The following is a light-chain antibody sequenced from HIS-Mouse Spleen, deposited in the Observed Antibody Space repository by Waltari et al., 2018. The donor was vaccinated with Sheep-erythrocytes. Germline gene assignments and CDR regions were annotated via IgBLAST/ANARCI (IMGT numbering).Light chain of an antibody. J-gene: IGLJ1*01. CDR2: AVS. CDR1: SSDVGGYNY. Sequence: QSALTQPRSVSGSPGQSVTISCTGTSSDVGGYNYVSWYQQHPGKAPTLMIYAVSNRPSGVPYRFAGSKSGNTAALTISGLQAEDEADYYCCSYAGSYNHVFATGTKVTVL. V-gene: IGLV2-11*01. CDR3: CSYAGSYNHV.